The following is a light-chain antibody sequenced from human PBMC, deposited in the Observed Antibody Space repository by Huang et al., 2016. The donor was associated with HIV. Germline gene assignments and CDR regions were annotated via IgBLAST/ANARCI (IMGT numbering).Light chain of an antibody. CDR1: QSLVNSDGNTY. Sequence: DVLMTQSPLSLSVTLGQPASISCKSSQSLVNSDGNTYLNWFHQRPGQSPRRLIYKVANRDSGVPDRFSGSGSGTDFTLRISRVEAEDIGIYYCMQGTYWPPFTFGPGTKVDIK. CDR2: KVA. V-gene: IGKV2-30*01. J-gene: IGKJ3*01. CDR3: MQGTYWPPFT.